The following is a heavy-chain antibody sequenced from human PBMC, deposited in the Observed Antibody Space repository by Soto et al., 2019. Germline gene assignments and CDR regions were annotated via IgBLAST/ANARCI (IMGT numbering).Heavy chain of an antibody. CDR3: ARGSRYSYGSSNWFDP. J-gene: IGHJ5*02. CDR1: GGSISSGGYY. Sequence: PSETLSLTCTVSGGSISSGGYYWSWIRQHPGKGLEWIGYIYYSGSTYYSPSLKSRVTISVDTSKNQFSLKLSSVTAADTAVYYCARGSRYSYGSSNWFDPWGQGTLVTVSS. V-gene: IGHV4-31*03. CDR2: IYYSGST. D-gene: IGHD5-18*01.